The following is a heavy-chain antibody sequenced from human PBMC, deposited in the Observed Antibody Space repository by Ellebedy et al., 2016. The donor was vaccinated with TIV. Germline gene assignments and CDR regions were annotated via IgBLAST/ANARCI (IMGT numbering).Heavy chain of an antibody. V-gene: IGHV3-74*01. CDR1: GFTFSSYW. CDR3: ARDHPLGIENFDY. CDR2: INSDGGST. J-gene: IGHJ4*02. Sequence: GESLKISCAASGFTFSSYWMHWVRQAPGKGLVWVSRINSDGGSTSYADSVKGRFTISRDNAKNTLYLQMNSLRAEDTAVYYCARDHPLGIENFDYWGQGTLVTVSS. D-gene: IGHD7-27*01.